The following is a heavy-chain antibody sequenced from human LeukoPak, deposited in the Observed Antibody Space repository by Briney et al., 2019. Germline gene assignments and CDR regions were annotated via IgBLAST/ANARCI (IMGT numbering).Heavy chain of an antibody. Sequence: KPSETLSLTCTVSGGSISRYCWSWIRQPPGKGLEWIGYIYYSGSANYNPSLKSRVTISVDTSKNQFSLKVTSVTAAGTAVYYCARSVFTTSSHPYFCDFWGQGTLVTVSS. CDR2: IYYSGSA. CDR3: ARSVFTTSSHPYFCDF. V-gene: IGHV4-59*01. CDR1: GGSISRYC. J-gene: IGHJ4*02. D-gene: IGHD3-22*01.